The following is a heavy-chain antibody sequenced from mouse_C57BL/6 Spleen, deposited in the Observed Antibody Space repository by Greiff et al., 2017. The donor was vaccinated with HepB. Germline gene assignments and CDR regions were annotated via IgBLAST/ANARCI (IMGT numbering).Heavy chain of an antibody. CDR3: ARQASTAWFAY. CDR2: ISSGGSYT. D-gene: IGHD4-1*02. CDR1: GFTFSSYG. J-gene: IGHJ3*01. Sequence: EVQVVESGGDLVKPGGSLKLSCAASGFTFSSYGMSWVRQTPDKRLEWVATISSGGSYTYYPDSVKGRFTISRDNAKNTLYLQMSSLKSEDTAMYYCARQASTAWFAYWGQGTLVTVSA. V-gene: IGHV5-6*01.